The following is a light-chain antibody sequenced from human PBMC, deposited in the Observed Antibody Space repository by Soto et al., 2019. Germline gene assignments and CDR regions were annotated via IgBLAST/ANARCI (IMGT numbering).Light chain of an antibody. J-gene: IGKJ1*01. CDR2: DAS. CDR3: QQYGRSPRT. V-gene: IGKV3-20*01. CDR1: QSVIRYY. Sequence: EIVLTQSPGTLSLSPGERATLSCRASQSVIRYYLAWYQQKPGQAPRLLIYDASSRATGIPDRFSGRGSGTDFTLTISRLEPEDFAVYYCQQYGRSPRTFGQGTKVDIK.